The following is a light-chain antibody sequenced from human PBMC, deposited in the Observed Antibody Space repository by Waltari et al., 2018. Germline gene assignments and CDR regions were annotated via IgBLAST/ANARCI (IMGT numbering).Light chain of an antibody. V-gene: IGKV3-20*01. J-gene: IGKJ2*01. CDR1: QRVRSSY. CDR2: GAS. Sequence: EIVLTQSPGTLSLSQGERATLSCRASQRVRSSYLAGYQQKPGQAPRLLSYGASSRATGIPDRFSGSGSGTDFTLTISRLEPEDFAVYYCQQYGSSLYTFGQGTKLEIK. CDR3: QQYGSSLYT.